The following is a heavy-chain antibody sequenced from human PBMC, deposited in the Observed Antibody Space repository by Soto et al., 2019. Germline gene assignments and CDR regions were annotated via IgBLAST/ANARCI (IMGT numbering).Heavy chain of an antibody. CDR1: GHSFTSYW. V-gene: IGHV5-51*01. J-gene: IGHJ3*02. D-gene: IGHD2-2*01. Sequence: PGESLKISCKGSGHSFTSYWIGWVRQMPGKGLEWMGIIYPGDSDTRYSPSFQGQVTISADKSISTAYLQWSSLKASDTAMYYCARRYCSSTSCPTYDAFDIWGQRTMVTVSS. CDR3: ARRYCSSTSCPTYDAFDI. CDR2: IYPGDSDT.